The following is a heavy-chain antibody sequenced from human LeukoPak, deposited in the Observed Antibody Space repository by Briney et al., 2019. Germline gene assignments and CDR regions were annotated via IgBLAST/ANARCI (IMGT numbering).Heavy chain of an antibody. D-gene: IGHD3-22*01. CDR1: GGSIRSYY. CDR2: IYYSGST. J-gene: IGHJ4*02. Sequence: SETLSLTCIVSGGSIRSYYWSCIRQPPGKGLEWIGYIYYSGSTNYNPSLKSRVTISVDTSKNQFSLKLSSVTAADTAVYYCARGGGSTDYYDSSGYFWGQGTLVTVSS. CDR3: ARGGGSTDYYDSSGYF. V-gene: IGHV4-59*01.